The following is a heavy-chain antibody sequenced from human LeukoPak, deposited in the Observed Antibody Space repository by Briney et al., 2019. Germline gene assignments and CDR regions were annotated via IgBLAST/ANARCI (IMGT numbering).Heavy chain of an antibody. D-gene: IGHD3-10*01. Sequence: SETLSLTCTVSGDSLSRSSYYWGWLRQPPGKGLEWIGSIYNTGTSYYSSSLKSRVTMSVDTSKNQVTLRVTSVTAADTAMYFCARHSHGSGSYRSSWGQGTLVIVSS. CDR3: ARHSHGSGSYRSS. CDR1: GDSLSRSSYY. J-gene: IGHJ4*02. CDR2: IYNTGTS. V-gene: IGHV4-39*01.